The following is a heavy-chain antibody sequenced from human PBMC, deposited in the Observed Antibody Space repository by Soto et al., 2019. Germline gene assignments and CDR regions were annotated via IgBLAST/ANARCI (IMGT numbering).Heavy chain of an antibody. V-gene: IGHV3-11*04. CDR3: ARDRGVNLPEVVNAVGIDY. CDR1: GFTFSDYY. CDR2: ISSSGSTI. D-gene: IGHD2-21*01. Sequence: GGSLRLSCAASGFTFSDYYMSWIRQAPGKGLEWVSYISSSGSTIYYADSVKGRFTISRDNSKNTLYLQMNSLRAEDTAVYYCARDRGVNLPEVVNAVGIDYWGQGTLVTVSS. J-gene: IGHJ4*02.